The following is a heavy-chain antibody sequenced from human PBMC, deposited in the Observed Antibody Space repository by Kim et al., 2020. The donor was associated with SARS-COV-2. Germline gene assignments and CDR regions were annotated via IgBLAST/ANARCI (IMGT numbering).Heavy chain of an antibody. V-gene: IGHV3-7*04. J-gene: IGHJ6*03. CDR3: ARTSFGVILELGRGYYYMDV. D-gene: IGHD3-3*01. Sequence: ARFTISRDNAKNSLYLQMNSLRAEDTSVYYCARTSFGVILELGRGYYYMDVWGKGTTVTVSS.